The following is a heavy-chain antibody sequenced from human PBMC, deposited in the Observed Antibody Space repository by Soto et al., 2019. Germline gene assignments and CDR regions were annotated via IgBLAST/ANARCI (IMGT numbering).Heavy chain of an antibody. D-gene: IGHD2-2*01. CDR3: ARGYVVPAAILSWKLKYGMDV. V-gene: IGHV4-34*01. Sequence: ETLSLTCAVYGGSFSGYYWSWIRQPPGKGLEWIGEINHSGSTNYNPSLKSRVTISVDTSKNQFSLKLSSVTAADTAVYYCARGYVVPAAILSWKLKYGMDVWGQGTTVTVSS. CDR2: INHSGST. CDR1: GGSFSGYY. J-gene: IGHJ6*02.